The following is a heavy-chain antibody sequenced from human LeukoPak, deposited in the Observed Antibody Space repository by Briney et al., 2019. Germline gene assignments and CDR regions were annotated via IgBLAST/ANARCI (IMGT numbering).Heavy chain of an antibody. D-gene: IGHD4-23*01. CDR2: INHSGST. V-gene: IGHV4-34*01. Sequence: SETLSLTCAVYGGSFSGYYWSWIRQPSGKGLEWIGEINHSGSTNYNPSLKSRVTISVDTSKNQFSLKLSSVTAADTAVYYCAGHLRWFDYWGQGTLVTVSS. CDR3: AGHLRWFDY. CDR1: GGSFSGYY. J-gene: IGHJ4*02.